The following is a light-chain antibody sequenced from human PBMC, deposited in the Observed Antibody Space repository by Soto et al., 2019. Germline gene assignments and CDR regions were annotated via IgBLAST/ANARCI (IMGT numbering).Light chain of an antibody. J-gene: IGKJ1*01. CDR1: QSISTF. Sequence: DIQMTQSPSSLSASVGDRVTITCRAIQSISTFLNWYQQKPGKAPKLLIYAASSLQSGVPSRFSGSGSGTEFTLTISSLQPDDFATYYCQHYNSYSEAFGQGTKV. CDR2: AAS. CDR3: QHYNSYSEA. V-gene: IGKV1-5*01.